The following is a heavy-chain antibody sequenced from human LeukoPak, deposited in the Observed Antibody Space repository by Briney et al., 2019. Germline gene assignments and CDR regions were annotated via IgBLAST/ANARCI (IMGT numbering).Heavy chain of an antibody. CDR2: IYHSGAT. D-gene: IGHD5-18*01. Sequence: PSETLSLTCTVSGGSISGYYWSWIRQPPGKGLEWIGEIYHSGATKYNPSLRSRVTISVDTSKNQFSLKLASVTAADTAIYYCAKGAGGFSYYNWFDPWGQGTLVTVSS. V-gene: IGHV4-59*12. CDR1: GGSISGYY. J-gene: IGHJ5*02. CDR3: AKGAGGFSYYNWFDP.